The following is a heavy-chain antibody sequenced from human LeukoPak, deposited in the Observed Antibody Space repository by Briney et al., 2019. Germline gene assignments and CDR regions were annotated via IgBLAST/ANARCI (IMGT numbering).Heavy chain of an antibody. V-gene: IGHV3-7*05. D-gene: IGHD1-20*01. CDR1: GFTLRSYW. CDR2: IKQDGSEK. J-gene: IGHJ4*02. Sequence: GGSLRLSCAASGFTLRSYWMSWVRQAPGKGLEWVANIKQDGSEKYYVGSVKGRFTISRDNAKNSLYLQMNSLRAEDTAVYYCARDNNWSSDYWGQGTLVTVSS. CDR3: ARDNNWSSDY.